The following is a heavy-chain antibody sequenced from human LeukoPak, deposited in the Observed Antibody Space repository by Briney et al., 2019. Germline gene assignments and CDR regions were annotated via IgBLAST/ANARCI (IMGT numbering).Heavy chain of an antibody. CDR1: GFTFSSYS. CDR3: ARGEYYYDSSGYHPDY. Sequence: GGSLRLSCAASGFTFSSYSMNWVRQAPGKGLEWVSSISSSSSYIYYADSVKGRFTISRDNAKNSLYLQMNSLRAEDTAVYYCARGEYYYDSSGYHPDYWGQGTLVTVSS. J-gene: IGHJ4*02. V-gene: IGHV3-21*01. CDR2: ISSSSSYI. D-gene: IGHD3-22*01.